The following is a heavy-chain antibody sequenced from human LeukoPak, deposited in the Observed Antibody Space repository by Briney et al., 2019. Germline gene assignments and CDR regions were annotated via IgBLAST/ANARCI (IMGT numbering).Heavy chain of an antibody. CDR1: GYTFTGYY. CDR2: INPNSGGT. CDR3: ARGGMVRGVLGDY. J-gene: IGHJ4*02. D-gene: IGHD3-10*01. V-gene: IGHV1-2*04. Sequence: ASVKVSCKASGYTFTGYYMHWVRQAPGQGLEWMGWINPNSGGTNYAQKFQGWVTMTRDTSISAAYMELSRLRSDDTAVYYCARGGMVRGVLGDYWGQGTLVTVSS.